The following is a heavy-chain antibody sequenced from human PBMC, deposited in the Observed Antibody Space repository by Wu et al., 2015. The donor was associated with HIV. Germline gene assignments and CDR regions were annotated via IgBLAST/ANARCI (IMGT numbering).Heavy chain of an antibody. CDR3: ARDRDGTSDNWFDP. CDR1: GYIFTNYG. CDR2: ISAYNGNT. Sequence: QVQLVQSGAEVKKPGASVKVSCETSGYIFTNYGINWVRQAPGQGLEWMGWISAYNGNTNNAQKFQGRVTMTTDTFTSTAYMELRSLRSDDTAVYYCARDRDGTSDNWFDPWGQGTLVTVSS. D-gene: IGHD1-1*01. J-gene: IGHJ5*02. V-gene: IGHV1-18*01.